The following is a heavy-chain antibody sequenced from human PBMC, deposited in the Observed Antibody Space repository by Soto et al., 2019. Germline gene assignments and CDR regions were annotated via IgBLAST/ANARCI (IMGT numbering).Heavy chain of an antibody. J-gene: IGHJ5*01. CDR1: KGSCTDYV. CDR2: INHRGGA. V-gene: IGHV4-34*01. D-gene: IGHD3-3*01. Sequence: QSHTCTAHKGSCTDYVGSWIRKTPGKGLEWIGEINHRGGATYNPSLRSRVTISIDTSKNHFSLSLRSLTAADTAVYYCVVRGMTYDIRSGPPPFDSRGHGTLVTVSS. CDR3: VVRGMTYDIRSGPPPFDS.